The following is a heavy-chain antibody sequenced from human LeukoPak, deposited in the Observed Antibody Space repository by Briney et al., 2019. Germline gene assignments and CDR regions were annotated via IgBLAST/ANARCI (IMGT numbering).Heavy chain of an antibody. Sequence: GWSLTLSCSASGFTFINYAMHWVRQAPGKGLEFVSGISSTGGSTNYPDSVKDRFSISRDNSKNTLYLQMTSLRADDTAVYYCVKDQHCSTISCATRTGFDPWGQGTSVTVSS. J-gene: IGHJ5*02. D-gene: IGHD2-2*01. V-gene: IGHV3-64D*06. CDR3: VKDQHCSTISCATRTGFDP. CDR1: GFTFINYA. CDR2: ISSTGGST.